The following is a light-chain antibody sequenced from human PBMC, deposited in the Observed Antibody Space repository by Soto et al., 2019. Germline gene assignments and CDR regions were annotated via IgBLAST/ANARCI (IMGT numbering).Light chain of an antibody. CDR1: SSNIGNNY. CDR2: EDN. CDR3: GAWDSSLSAGL. J-gene: IGLJ2*01. V-gene: IGLV1-51*02. Sequence: QAVVTQPPSVSAAPGQKVTFSCSGSSSNIGNNYVSWYQQLPGTAPKLLIYEDNKRPSGIPDRFSGSKSGTSATLAITGLQTGDEADYYCGAWDSSLSAGLFGGGTKVTVL.